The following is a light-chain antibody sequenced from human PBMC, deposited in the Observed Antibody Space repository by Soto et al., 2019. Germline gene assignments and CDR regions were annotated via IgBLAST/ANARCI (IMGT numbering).Light chain of an antibody. Sequence: QSVLTQPPSASGTPGQRVTISCSGSSSNIGSNTVSWYQQLPQRAPKLLIFSNNQRPSGVPDRFSGSKSGTSASLAISGLQSEDEADYYYATWADGLNSYVFGTGTKLTVL. CDR3: ATWADGLNSYV. CDR1: SSNIGSNT. J-gene: IGLJ1*01. CDR2: SNN. V-gene: IGLV1-44*01.